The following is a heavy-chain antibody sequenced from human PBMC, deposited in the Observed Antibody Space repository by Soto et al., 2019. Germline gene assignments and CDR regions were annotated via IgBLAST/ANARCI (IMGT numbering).Heavy chain of an antibody. V-gene: IGHV3-15*01. Sequence: EVQLVESGGDLVKPGGSLRLSCAASGFTFSESWMSWVRQAPGKGLEGVARILSRTDGGTTDYGAPVKGRFSISRDDSQNMLYLQMNNLRSEDTAIYYWVIYDYIWGGPSYRWAYWCQGTLVTVSS. CDR2: ILSRTDGGTT. D-gene: IGHD3-16*02. J-gene: IGHJ4*02. CDR1: GFTFSESW. CDR3: VIYDYIWGGPSYRWAY.